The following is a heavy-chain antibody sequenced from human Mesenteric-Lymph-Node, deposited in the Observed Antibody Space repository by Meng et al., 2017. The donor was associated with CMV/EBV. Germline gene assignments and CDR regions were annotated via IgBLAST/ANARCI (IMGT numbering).Heavy chain of an antibody. Sequence: GESLKISCVASGFTFSTYWMSWVRQAPGKGLEWVANIKPDGSEKYYVDSVKGRFTISRDNAKNSLYLQMKSLRAEDTAVYYCARRRCSSTSCFPDYWGQGTLVTVSS. D-gene: IGHD2-2*01. J-gene: IGHJ4*02. V-gene: IGHV3-7*01. CDR1: GFTFSTYW. CDR2: IKPDGSEK. CDR3: ARRRCSSTSCFPDY.